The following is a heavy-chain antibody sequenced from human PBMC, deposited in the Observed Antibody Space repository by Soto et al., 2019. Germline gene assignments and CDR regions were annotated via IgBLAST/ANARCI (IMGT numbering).Heavy chain of an antibody. V-gene: IGHV1-69*08. Sequence: QVQLVQSGAEVKKPGSSVKVSCKASGGTFSSYTISWVRQAPGQGLEWMGRIIPILGIANYAQKFQGRVTITADKSTSTAYMELSSLRSEDTAVYYCARDQAVCSGGSCYAAFDIWGQGTMVTVSS. J-gene: IGHJ3*02. CDR1: GGTFSSYT. D-gene: IGHD2-15*01. CDR3: ARDQAVCSGGSCYAAFDI. CDR2: IIPILGIA.